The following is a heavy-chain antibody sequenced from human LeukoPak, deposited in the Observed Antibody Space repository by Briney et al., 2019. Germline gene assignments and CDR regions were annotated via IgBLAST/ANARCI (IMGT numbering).Heavy chain of an antibody. V-gene: IGHV3-64*05. CDR3: VKGIKGWFGESYDY. Sequence: GGSLRLSCSAPGFTFSSYAMHWVRQAPGKGLEYVSGISSNGGTTYYADSVKGRFTISRDNSKNTLYVQMNSLRVEDTAVYYCVKGIKGWFGESYDYWGQGTLVTVSS. CDR1: GFTFSSYA. J-gene: IGHJ4*02. D-gene: IGHD3-10*01. CDR2: ISSNGGTT.